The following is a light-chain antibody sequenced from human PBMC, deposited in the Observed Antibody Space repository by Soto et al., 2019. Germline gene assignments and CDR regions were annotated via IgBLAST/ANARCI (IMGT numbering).Light chain of an antibody. J-gene: IGKJ2*02. CDR1: QDIKNY. V-gene: IGKV1-33*01. CDR3: QQFASVRCT. Sequence: PMTQSPSSLSASVGDRITITCQASQDIKNYVIWYQHKPGKAPKLLIYDAASLGTGVPSRSIGVGLGPNFPSPTTGFHLEVLAKYSCQQFASVRCTLGQGPSWRSN. CDR2: DAA.